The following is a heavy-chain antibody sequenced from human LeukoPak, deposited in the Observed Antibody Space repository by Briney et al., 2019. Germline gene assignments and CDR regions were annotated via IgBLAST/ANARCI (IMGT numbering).Heavy chain of an antibody. Sequence: PGGSLRLSCAASGFTFSDHYIDWVRQAPGKGLEWVGRIRSYTTEYAASVKGRFTISRDDSKNSQYLQMNSLKTEDTAVYYCARETPGSAPYWGQGTLVTVSS. J-gene: IGHJ4*02. CDR3: ARETPGSAPY. V-gene: IGHV3-72*01. CDR1: GFTFSDHY. CDR2: IRSYTT.